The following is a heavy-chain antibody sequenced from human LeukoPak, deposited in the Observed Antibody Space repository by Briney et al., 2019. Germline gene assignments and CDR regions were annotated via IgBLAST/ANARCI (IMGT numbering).Heavy chain of an antibody. CDR1: GGSISSSSYY. J-gene: IGHJ5*02. CDR3: ARSRITNWFDP. CDR2: INHSGST. D-gene: IGHD3-3*01. Sequence: SETLSLTCTVSGGSISSSSYYWGWIRQPPGKGLEWIGEINHSGSTNYNPSLKSRVTISVDTSKNQFSLKLSSVTAADTAVYYCARSRITNWFDPWGQGTLVTVSS. V-gene: IGHV4-39*07.